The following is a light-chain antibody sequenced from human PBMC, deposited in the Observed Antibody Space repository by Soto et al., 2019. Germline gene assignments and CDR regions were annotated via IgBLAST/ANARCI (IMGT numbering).Light chain of an antibody. CDR1: QSVSSS. CDR2: DAS. J-gene: IGKJ4*01. V-gene: IGKV3-11*01. Sequence: IVLTQSPATLSLSPGERTTLSCRASQSVSSSLAWYQQKPGQAPRLLIYDASNRATGIPARFSGSGSGTDFTLTISSLEPEDFAVYYCQQRSNWPALTFGGGTKVDIK. CDR3: QQRSNWPALT.